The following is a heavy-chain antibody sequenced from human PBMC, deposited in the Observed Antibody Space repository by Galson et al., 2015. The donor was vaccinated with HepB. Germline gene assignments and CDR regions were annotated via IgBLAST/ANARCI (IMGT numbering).Heavy chain of an antibody. V-gene: IGHV1-69*04. CDR1: GGSFTSYA. CDR3: ARAREAFLRGSPFDL. CDR2: IVPPLGIT. J-gene: IGHJ4*02. Sequence: SVKVSCKASGGSFTSYAYSWVRQAPGQGLEWMGRIVPPLGITKYTQKFQGRVTITADKSTSTAYMELSSLRSEDTAVYYCARAREAFLRGSPFDLWGQGTLVTVSS. D-gene: IGHD3-10*01.